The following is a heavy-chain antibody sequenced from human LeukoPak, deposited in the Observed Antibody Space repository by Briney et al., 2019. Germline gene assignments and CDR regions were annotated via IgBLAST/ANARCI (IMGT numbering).Heavy chain of an antibody. D-gene: IGHD1/OR15-1a*01. CDR1: GGSITSYY. CDR2: IYYSGDT. J-gene: IGHJ3*02. V-gene: IGHV4-59*08. CDR3: ARQPTGTAAFDI. Sequence: KPSETLSLTCAVSGGSITSYYWSWIRQPPGKGREWIAYIYYSGDTNYNPSFKGRVTISVDTSKNQFSLKLSSVAAADTAIYYCARQPTGTAAFDIWGQGTMVTVSS.